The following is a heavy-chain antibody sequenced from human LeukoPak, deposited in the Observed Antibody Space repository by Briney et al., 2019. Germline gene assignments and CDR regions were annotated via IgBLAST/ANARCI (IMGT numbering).Heavy chain of an antibody. J-gene: IGHJ4*02. CDR2: IFGNTGNT. V-gene: IGHV3-23*01. D-gene: IGHD3-22*01. Sequence: GGSLRLSCVASGFTFTNYAMSWVPQAPGKGLEWVSGIFGNTGNTYYAESVKGRVTVSRDNSRNTVYLQMNSLRAEDTAVYYCAKDRTYHSDFSAYYFSPPLQQYWGQGTLVTVSS. CDR1: GFTFTNYA. CDR3: AKDRTYHSDFSAYYFSPPLQQY.